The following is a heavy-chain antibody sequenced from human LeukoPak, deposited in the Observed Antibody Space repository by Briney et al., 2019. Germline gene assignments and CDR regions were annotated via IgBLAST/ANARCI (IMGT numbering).Heavy chain of an antibody. CDR1: GYTFTSYD. D-gene: IGHD6-19*01. J-gene: IGHJ4*02. V-gene: IGHV1-8*01. Sequence: ASVKVSCKASGYTFTSYDINWVRQATGQGLEWMGWMNPNSGNTGYAQKFQGRVIMTKNTSQNTAYMELSSLRSEDTAVYYRAREEWKAVAGRGDYWGQRTLVTVSS. CDR3: AREEWKAVAGRGDY. CDR2: MNPNSGNT.